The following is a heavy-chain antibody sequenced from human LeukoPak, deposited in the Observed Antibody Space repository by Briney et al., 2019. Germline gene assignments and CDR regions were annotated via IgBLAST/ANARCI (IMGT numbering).Heavy chain of an antibody. J-gene: IGHJ6*02. V-gene: IGHV3-23*01. CDR2: VSGSGGST. CDR1: GFIFSSYA. CDR3: ARGHYGLDV. Sequence: GGSLRLSCAASGFIFSSYAMSWVRQAPGRGLEWVSAVSGSGGSTYYADSVKGRFTISRDNSKNTLYLQMNSLRAEDTAVYYCARGHYGLDVWGQGTTVTVSS.